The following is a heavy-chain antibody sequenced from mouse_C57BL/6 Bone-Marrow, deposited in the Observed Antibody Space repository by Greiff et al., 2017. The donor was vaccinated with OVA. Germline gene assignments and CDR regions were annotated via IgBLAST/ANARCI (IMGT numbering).Heavy chain of an antibody. Sequence: VQLQQSGAELVRPGTSVKVSCKASGYAFTNYLIEWVKQRPGQGLEWIGVINPGSGGTNYNEKFKGKATLTADKSSSTAYVQLSSLTSEDSAVYFCARRAGTRAMDYWGQGTSVTVSS. J-gene: IGHJ4*01. CDR1: GYAFTNYL. D-gene: IGHD4-1*01. V-gene: IGHV1-54*01. CDR2: INPGSGGT. CDR3: ARRAGTRAMDY.